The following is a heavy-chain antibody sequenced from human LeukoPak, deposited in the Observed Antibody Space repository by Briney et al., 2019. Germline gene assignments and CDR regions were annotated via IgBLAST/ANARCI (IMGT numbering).Heavy chain of an antibody. Sequence: GGSLRLSCAASGFTFSNAWMSWVRQAPGKGREWVGRIKSKTDGGTTDYAAPVKGRFTISRDDSNNTLYLQMNRLKTEDTAVYYCPTDVVCSSTSCYVGDYYYYMDVWGKGTTVTVSS. CDR2: IKSKTDGGTT. J-gene: IGHJ6*03. D-gene: IGHD2-2*01. V-gene: IGHV3-15*01. CDR1: GFTFSNAW. CDR3: PTDVVCSSTSCYVGDYYYYMDV.